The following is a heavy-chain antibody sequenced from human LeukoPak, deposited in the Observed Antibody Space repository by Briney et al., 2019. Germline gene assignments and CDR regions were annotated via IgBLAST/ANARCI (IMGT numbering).Heavy chain of an antibody. D-gene: IGHD5-12*01. J-gene: IGHJ4*02. CDR1: GFTFSSFG. CDR2: IWYDGTHE. V-gene: IGHV3-33*06. CDR3: AKDREMATSYFDY. Sequence: GGSLRLSCVASGFTFSSFGMHWVRQAPGKGLEWVAVIWYDGTHEDYADSVRGRFTVSRDNSRNTLYLQMNNLRAEDTAVYFCAKDREMATSYFDYWGQGTLVSVSS.